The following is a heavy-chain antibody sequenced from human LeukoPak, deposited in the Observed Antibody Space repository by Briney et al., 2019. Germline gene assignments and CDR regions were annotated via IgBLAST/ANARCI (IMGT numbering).Heavy chain of an antibody. CDR3: ATSTGYSYGTYYFDY. CDR2: IDNAGDT. J-gene: IGHJ4*02. V-gene: IGHV3-13*01. D-gene: IGHD5-18*01. Sequence: GGSLRLSCAASGFTFSNYDMHWVRQVTGKGLEWVSGIDNAGDTYYSDSVRGRFTISRENAKNSLYLQVNSLRAEDTAVYYCATSTGYSYGTYYFDYWGQGTLVTVSS. CDR1: GFTFSNYD.